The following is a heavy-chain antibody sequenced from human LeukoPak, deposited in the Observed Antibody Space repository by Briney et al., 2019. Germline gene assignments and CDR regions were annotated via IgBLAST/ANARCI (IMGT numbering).Heavy chain of an antibody. J-gene: IGHJ6*02. CDR3: ARDGRCYGSGSYYTYYYYGMDV. CDR1: GGSISSYY. CDR2: IYTSGST. V-gene: IGHV4-4*07. Sequence: SETLSLTCTVSGGSISSYYWSWIRQPAGKGLEWIGRIYTSGSTNYNPSLKSRVTMSVGTSKDQFSLKLSSVTAADTAVYYCARDGRCYGSGSYYTYYYYGMDVWGQGTTVTVSS. D-gene: IGHD3-10*01.